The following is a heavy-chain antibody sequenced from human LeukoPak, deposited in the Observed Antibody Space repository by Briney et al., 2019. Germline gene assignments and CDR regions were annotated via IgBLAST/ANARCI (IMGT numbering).Heavy chain of an antibody. J-gene: IGHJ5*02. V-gene: IGHV4-39*07. Sequence: SETLSLTCTVSGGSISTNSYYWGWIRQPPGKGLKWIGSIYYSGSTYYNPSLKSRVTISVDTSKNQFSLKLSSVTAADTAVYYCARGSIGGMATINWFDPWGQGTLVTVSS. CDR1: GGSISTNSYY. CDR2: IYYSGST. CDR3: ARGSIGGMATINWFDP. D-gene: IGHD2-15*01.